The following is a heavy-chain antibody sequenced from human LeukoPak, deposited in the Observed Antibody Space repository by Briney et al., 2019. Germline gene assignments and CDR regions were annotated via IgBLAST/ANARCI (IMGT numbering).Heavy chain of an antibody. D-gene: IGHD5-24*01. Sequence: GGSLRLSCAASGFTVSSNYMSWVRQAPGKGLEWVSVIYSGGSTYYADSVKGRFTISRDNAKNSLYLQMNSLRAEDTAVYYCAREGMATISYYYYGMDVWGQGTTVTVSS. CDR3: AREGMATISYYYYGMDV. CDR1: GFTVSSNY. CDR2: IYSGGST. J-gene: IGHJ6*02. V-gene: IGHV3-66*01.